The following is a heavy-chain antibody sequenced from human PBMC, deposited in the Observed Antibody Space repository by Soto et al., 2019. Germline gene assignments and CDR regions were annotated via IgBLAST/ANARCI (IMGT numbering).Heavy chain of an antibody. Sequence: QVQLVQSGAEVKKPGSSVKVSCKASGGTFSSYTMSWVRQAPGQGLEWMGRIIPVLGIATYAQKFQGRATLSAGTSTRTAYMQLSSLRSEDTAVYYCARDSGYCPGGRSQIEGPIDYWGQGTLVTVSS. J-gene: IGHJ4*02. CDR1: GGTFSSYT. V-gene: IGHV1-69*08. D-gene: IGHD2-8*02. CDR2: IIPVLGIA. CDR3: ARDSGYCPGGRSQIEGPIDY.